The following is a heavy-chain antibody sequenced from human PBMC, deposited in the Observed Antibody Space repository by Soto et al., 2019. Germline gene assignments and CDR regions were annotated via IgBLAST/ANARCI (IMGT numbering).Heavy chain of an antibody. CDR1: GFTFSSYA. V-gene: IGHV3-23*01. J-gene: IGHJ3*02. D-gene: IGHD3-16*01. CDR3: AKDREYDYVWGSYGIAGAFDI. CDR2: ISGSGGST. Sequence: EVQLLESGGGLVQPGGSLRLSCAASGFTFSSYAMSWVRQAPGKGLEWVSAISGSGGSTYYADSVKGRFTISRDNSKNTLYLQMNSLRAEDTAVYYCAKDREYDYVWGSYGIAGAFDIWGQGTMVTVSS.